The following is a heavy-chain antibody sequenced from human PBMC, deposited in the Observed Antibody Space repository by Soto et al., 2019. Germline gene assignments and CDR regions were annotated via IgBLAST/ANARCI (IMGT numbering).Heavy chain of an antibody. CDR1: GYSFTSYW. V-gene: IGHV5-51*01. CDR3: ARHDSPSVIYYYYGMDG. J-gene: IGHJ6*02. Sequence: PGESLKISCKGSGYSFTSYWIGWVRQMPGKGLEWMGIIYPGDSDTRYSPSFQGQVTTSADKSISTAYLQWSSLKASDSAIYYCARHDSPSVIYYYYGMDGWGQGTTVTVSS. D-gene: IGHD2-15*01. CDR2: IYPGDSDT.